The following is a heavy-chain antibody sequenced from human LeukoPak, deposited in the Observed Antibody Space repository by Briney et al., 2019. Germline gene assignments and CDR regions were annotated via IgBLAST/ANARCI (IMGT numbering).Heavy chain of an antibody. D-gene: IGHD1-26*01. V-gene: IGHV1-18*01. CDR2: NSDYNGNT. CDR1: GYTFTSYG. J-gene: IGHJ3*02. CDR3: ARVAWGPLGAFYI. Sequence: ASVKLSCKASGYTFTSYGISWVRQAPGQGLEWMGWNSDYNGNTTYAQKLQGRVTMTTDTSTSTDYMELRSLRSDDTAVYCCARVAWGPLGAFYIWHQGTMVTVSS.